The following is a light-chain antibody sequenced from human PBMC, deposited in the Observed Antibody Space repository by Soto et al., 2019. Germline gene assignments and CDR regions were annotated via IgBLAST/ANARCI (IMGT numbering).Light chain of an antibody. V-gene: IGKV3-20*01. Sequence: EIVLTQSPGTLSLSPGERATLSCRASQNVDSNYLAWYQQKPGQAPRIIIFAASGRATGIPERFSGSGSGTDFTLTISRLEPQDFAVYYCQQYGSSLTWTFGQGTKVAIK. CDR2: AAS. CDR1: QNVDSNY. J-gene: IGKJ1*01. CDR3: QQYGSSLTWT.